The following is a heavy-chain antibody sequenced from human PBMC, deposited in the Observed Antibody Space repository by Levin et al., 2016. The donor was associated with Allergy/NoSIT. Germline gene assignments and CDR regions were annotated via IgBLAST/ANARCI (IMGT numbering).Heavy chain of an antibody. D-gene: IGHD3-22*01. V-gene: IGHV3-30*04. Sequence: GGSLRLSCAASGFTFSSYAMHWVRQAPGKGLEWVAVISYDGSNKYYADSVKGRFTISRDNSKNTLYLQMNSLRAEDTAVYYCSSGYLDADAFDIWGQGTMVTVSS. J-gene: IGHJ3*02. CDR3: SSGYLDADAFDI. CDR1: GFTFSSYA. CDR2: ISYDGSNK.